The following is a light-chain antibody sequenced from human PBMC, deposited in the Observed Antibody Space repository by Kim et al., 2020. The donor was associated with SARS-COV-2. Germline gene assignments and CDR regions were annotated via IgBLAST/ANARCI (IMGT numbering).Light chain of an antibody. CDR2: GAS. CDR3: QQYGSSPPVT. CDR1: QSVSSSY. Sequence: SPGERATLSCRASQSVSSSYLAWYQRKPGQAPRLLIYGASSRATGIPDRFSGSGSGTDFTLTISRLEPEDFAAYYCQQYGSSPPVTFGQGTKLEI. V-gene: IGKV3-20*01. J-gene: IGKJ2*01.